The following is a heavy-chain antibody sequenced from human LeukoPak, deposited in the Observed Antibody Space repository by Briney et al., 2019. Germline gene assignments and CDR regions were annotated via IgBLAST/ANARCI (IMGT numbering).Heavy chain of an antibody. CDR3: ATETIGRHYDY. CDR1: GFTFSSCG. CDR2: IGPTGTDR. Sequence: GGSLRLSCAASGFTFSSCGFNWVRQTPGKGLEWVSSIGPTGTDRYYADSVRGRFTISRDNAKNSMYLQMDSLRDEDTAVYYCATETIGRHYDYWGQGTLLTVSS. D-gene: IGHD1-14*01. V-gene: IGHV3-21*01. J-gene: IGHJ4*02.